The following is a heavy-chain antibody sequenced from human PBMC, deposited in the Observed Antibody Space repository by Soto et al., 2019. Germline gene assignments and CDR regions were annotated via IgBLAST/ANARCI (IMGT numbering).Heavy chain of an antibody. J-gene: IGHJ6*02. CDR1: GFTFNNYA. CDR3: AKLLHNSYYNVMDV. V-gene: IGHV3-23*01. D-gene: IGHD4-4*01. Sequence: GALRLSCAASGFTFNNYAMRWVRQAPGQGLEWVSSISKSGDDTDYSGSVKGXXXXXXDNSXNTLYLQMDSLRAEDTAIYYCAKLLHNSYYNVMDVWGQGTTVTVSS. CDR2: ISKSGDDT.